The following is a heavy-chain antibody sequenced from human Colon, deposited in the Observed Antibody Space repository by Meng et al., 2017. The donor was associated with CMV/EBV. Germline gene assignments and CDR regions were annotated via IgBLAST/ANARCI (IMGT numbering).Heavy chain of an antibody. CDR3: AKRVDGSGSFVDY. D-gene: IGHD3-10*01. J-gene: IGHJ4*02. V-gene: IGHV3-33*06. CDR2: IWYDGSSA. Sequence: SLRLSWAASGFTFSSYGMHWVRQAPGKGLEWVTLIWYDGSSAKYGDSVKGRFTISRDNSKNTLYLQMNSLTAEDTGIYYCAKRVDGSGSFVDYWGQGTLVTVSS. CDR1: GFTFSSYG.